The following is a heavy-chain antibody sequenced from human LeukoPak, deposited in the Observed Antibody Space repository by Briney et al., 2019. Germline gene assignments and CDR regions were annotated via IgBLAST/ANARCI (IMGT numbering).Heavy chain of an antibody. CDR3: RRRNDKLVQGFDY. CDR2: ISSRSSYI. Sequence: GGSLRLSCAASGFIFSHYSMNWVRQAPGKGLEWVSSISSRSSYIFYADSVKGRFTISRDNSKNTLYLQMNSLRAEDTAVYYCRRRNDKLVQGFDYWGQGTLVTVSS. J-gene: IGHJ4*02. CDR1: GFIFSHYS. D-gene: IGHD1-1*01. V-gene: IGHV3-21*01.